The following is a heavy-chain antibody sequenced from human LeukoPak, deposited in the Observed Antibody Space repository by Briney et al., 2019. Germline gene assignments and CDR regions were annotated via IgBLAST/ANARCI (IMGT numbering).Heavy chain of an antibody. D-gene: IGHD3-9*01. CDR3: ARHRRFYDILTGYASEHDFDY. Sequence: SGTLSLTCTVSGGSIGSYYWSWIRQPPGKGLEWIGYIYYSGSPNYNPSLKSRVTISLDTSKNEFSLKLTSVTAADTAVYYCARHRRFYDILTGYASEHDFDYWGQGTLVTVSS. CDR1: GGSIGSYY. J-gene: IGHJ4*02. CDR2: IYYSGSP. V-gene: IGHV4-59*08.